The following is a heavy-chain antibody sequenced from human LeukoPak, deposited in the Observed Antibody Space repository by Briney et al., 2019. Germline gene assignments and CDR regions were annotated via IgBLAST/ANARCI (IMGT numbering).Heavy chain of an antibody. V-gene: IGHV3-64*01. CDR1: GFTFRRYS. CDR2: ISRSGVDT. J-gene: IGHJ4*02. Sequence: PGGSLRLSCASSGFTFRRYSMHCGRQAPGKGLEYVSAISRSGVDTYYARSVEGRFPISRDNYKHRLYLQMNSMRAEDTAVYYCGRGIPGGDHVWGQGTLVTVSS. D-gene: IGHD3-16*01. CDR3: GRGIPGGDHV.